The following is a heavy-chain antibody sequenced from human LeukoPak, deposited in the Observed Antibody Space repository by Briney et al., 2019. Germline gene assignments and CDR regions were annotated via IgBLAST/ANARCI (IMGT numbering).Heavy chain of an antibody. CDR3: VKVGGRHHDH. Sequence: GGSLRPSRPASGFTVGVYAMHWVRPVPRDGSGWVSLISRDGDTTYYADSVKGRFTISRDNSKDSLYLQMNSLRTEDTALYYCVKVGGRHHDHWGQGTLVTVSS. J-gene: IGHJ4*02. CDR1: GFTVGVYA. D-gene: IGHD3-10*01. V-gene: IGHV3-43*02. CDR2: ISRDGDTT.